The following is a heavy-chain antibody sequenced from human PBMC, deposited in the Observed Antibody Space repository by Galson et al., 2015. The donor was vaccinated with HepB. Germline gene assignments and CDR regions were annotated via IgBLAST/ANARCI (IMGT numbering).Heavy chain of an antibody. V-gene: IGHV1-18*01. CDR3: ARGAPDCSGGSCYLTWFDP. CDR1: GYTFTSYG. Sequence: SVKVSCKASGYTFTSYGISWVRQAPGQGLEWMGWISAYNGNTNYAQKLQGRVTMTTDTSTSTAHMELRSLRSDDTAVYYCARGAPDCSGGSCYLTWFDPWGQGTLVTVSS. J-gene: IGHJ5*02. D-gene: IGHD2-15*01. CDR2: ISAYNGNT.